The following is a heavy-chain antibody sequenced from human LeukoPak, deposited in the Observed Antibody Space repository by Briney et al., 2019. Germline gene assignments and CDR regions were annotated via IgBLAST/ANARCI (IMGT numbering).Heavy chain of an antibody. Sequence: SETLSLTCAVSGGSISSSNWWSWVRQPPGKGLEWIGEIYHSGSTNYNPSLKSRVTISVGKSKNQFSLKLSSVTAADTAVYYCARDPVAGTNWYFDLWGRGTLVTVSS. D-gene: IGHD6-19*01. J-gene: IGHJ2*01. CDR2: IYHSGST. CDR3: ARDPVAGTNWYFDL. CDR1: GGSISSSNW. V-gene: IGHV4-4*02.